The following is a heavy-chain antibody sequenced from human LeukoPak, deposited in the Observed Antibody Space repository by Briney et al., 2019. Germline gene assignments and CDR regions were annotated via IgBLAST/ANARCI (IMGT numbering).Heavy chain of an antibody. Sequence: GGSLRLSCAASGFTFSSYGMHWVRQAPGKGLEWVAVIWYDGSNKYYADSVKGRFTISRDNSKNTLYLQMNSLRAEDTAVYYCARGYDILTGPDAFDIWGQGTMVTVSS. CDR2: IWYDGSNK. CDR3: ARGYDILTGPDAFDI. D-gene: IGHD3-9*01. J-gene: IGHJ3*02. CDR1: GFTFSSYG. V-gene: IGHV3-33*01.